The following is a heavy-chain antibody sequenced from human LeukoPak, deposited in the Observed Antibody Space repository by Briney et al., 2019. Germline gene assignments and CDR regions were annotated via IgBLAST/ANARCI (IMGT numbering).Heavy chain of an antibody. J-gene: IGHJ6*03. CDR2: ISSSSSYI. Sequence: AGTLRLSCAASGVTFSSYSMNWVRQAPGKGLEWVSSISSSSSYIYYAHSVKGRFTISRDNAKNSLYLQMNSLRAEATAVYYCASMGGYCSSTSCYSHMDVWGKGTTVTVSS. CDR1: GVTFSSYS. D-gene: IGHD2-2*01. CDR3: ASMGGYCSSTSCYSHMDV. V-gene: IGHV3-21*01.